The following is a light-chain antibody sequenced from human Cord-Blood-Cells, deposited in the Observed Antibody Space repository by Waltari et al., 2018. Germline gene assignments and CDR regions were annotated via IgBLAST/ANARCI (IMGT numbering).Light chain of an antibody. CDR1: SSDVGGYNY. Sequence: QSALTQPASVSGSPGQSITISCTATSSDVGGYNYVSWYQQHPGKPPKLMIYDVSNRPSGVSNRFSGSKSGNTASLTISGLQAEDEADYYCSSYTSSSTQVFGTGTKVTVL. V-gene: IGLV2-14*01. CDR3: SSYTSSSTQV. CDR2: DVS. J-gene: IGLJ1*01.